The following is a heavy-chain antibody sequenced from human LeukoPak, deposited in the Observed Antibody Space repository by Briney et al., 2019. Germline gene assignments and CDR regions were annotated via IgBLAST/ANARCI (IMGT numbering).Heavy chain of an antibody. CDR3: ARDLVVVPAAIRLVYEGVLDY. V-gene: IGHV1-69*04. CDR1: GGTFSSYT. J-gene: IGHJ4*02. D-gene: IGHD2-2*02. CDR2: IIPILGIA. Sequence: ASVKVSCKASGGTFSSYTISWVRQAPGQGLEWMGRIIPILGIANYAQKFQGRVTITADKSTSTAYMELSSLRSEDTAVYYCARDLVVVPAAIRLVYEGVLDYWGQGTLVTVSS.